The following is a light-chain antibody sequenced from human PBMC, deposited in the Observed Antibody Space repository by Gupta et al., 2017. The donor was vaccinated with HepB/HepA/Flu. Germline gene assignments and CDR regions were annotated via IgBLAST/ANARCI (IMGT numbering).Light chain of an antibody. Sequence: QSVLTQPPSASGTPGQRVTISCSGSSSNIGSNTVNWYQQLPGTAPKLLIYSNNQRPSGVPDRFSDSKSGTSASLAISGLQSEEEADYYCAAWDDSLNGQEVFGGGTKLTVL. V-gene: IGLV1-44*01. J-gene: IGLJ2*01. CDR2: SNN. CDR1: SSNIGSNT. CDR3: AAWDDSLNGQEV.